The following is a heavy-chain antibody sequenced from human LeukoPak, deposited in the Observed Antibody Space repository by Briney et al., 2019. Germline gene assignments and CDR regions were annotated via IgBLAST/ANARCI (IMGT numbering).Heavy chain of an antibody. V-gene: IGHV1-18*01. J-gene: IGHJ5*02. CDR3: TRSDHYYDSGSPPNWFDP. CDR1: GYCFSNYG. D-gene: IGHD3-10*01. CDR2: ISVYNGNT. Sequence: ASVKVSCKASGYCFSNYGISWVRQAPGQGPEWMGWISVYNGNTKYAQKFQGRVTMTTDTSTSTAYMELRSLRSDDTAVYYCTRSDHYYDSGSPPNWFDPWGQGTLVTVSS.